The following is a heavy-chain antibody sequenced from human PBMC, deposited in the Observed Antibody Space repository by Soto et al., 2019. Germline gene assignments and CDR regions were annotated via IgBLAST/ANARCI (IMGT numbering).Heavy chain of an antibody. CDR3: TTHIVAPRKYYFDY. CDR1: GFTFSNAW. Sequence: PGGSLRLSCAASGFTFSNAWMSWVRQAPGKGLEWVGRIKSKTDGGTTDYAAPVKGRFTISRDDSKNTLYLQMNSLKTEDTAVYYCTTHIVAPRKYYFDYWGQGTLVTVSS. V-gene: IGHV3-15*01. CDR2: IKSKTDGGTT. J-gene: IGHJ4*02. D-gene: IGHD5-12*01.